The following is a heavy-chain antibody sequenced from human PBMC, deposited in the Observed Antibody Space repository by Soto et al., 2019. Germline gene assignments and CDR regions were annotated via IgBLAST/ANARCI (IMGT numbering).Heavy chain of an antibody. CDR3: VGGQYYFDY. V-gene: IGHV3-30*03. CDR2: ISYDGSNK. Sequence: QVQLVESGGGVVQPGRALRLSCAASGFPFSSYGMHWVREAPGKGLEWVAVISYDGSNKYYADSVKGRFTISRDNSASTMYLQMNSLRPEDTALYDCVGGQYYFDYRGQGTLVTVSP. D-gene: IGHD3-16*01. CDR1: GFPFSSYG. J-gene: IGHJ4*02.